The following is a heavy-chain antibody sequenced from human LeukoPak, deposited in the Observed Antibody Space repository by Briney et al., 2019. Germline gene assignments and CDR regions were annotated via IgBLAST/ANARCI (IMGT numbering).Heavy chain of an antibody. V-gene: IGHV1-8*02. J-gene: IGHJ4*02. D-gene: IGHD6-19*01. CDR2: MNPNSGNT. CDR3: ARGTGHSGWKFDY. Sequence: ASVKVSCKASGYTFTGYYLHWVRQATGQGLEWMGWMNPNSGNTGYAQKFQGRVTMTRNTSISTAYMELSSLRSEDTAVYYCARGTGHSGWKFDYWGQGTLVTVSS. CDR1: GYTFTGYY.